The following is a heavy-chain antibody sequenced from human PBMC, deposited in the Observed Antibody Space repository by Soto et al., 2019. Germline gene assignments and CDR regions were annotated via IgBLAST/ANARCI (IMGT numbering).Heavy chain of an antibody. CDR3: ARDWPPGYADYVGAFDI. CDR2: ISYDGSNK. V-gene: IGHV3-30-3*01. J-gene: IGHJ3*02. CDR1: GFTFSSYA. D-gene: IGHD4-17*01. Sequence: QVQLVESGGGVVQPGRSLRLSCAASGFTFSSYAMHWVRQAPGKGLEWVAVISYDGSNKYYADSVKGRFTISRDNSKNTVYLQMNSLRAEDTAVYYCARDWPPGYADYVGAFDIWSQGTMITVSS.